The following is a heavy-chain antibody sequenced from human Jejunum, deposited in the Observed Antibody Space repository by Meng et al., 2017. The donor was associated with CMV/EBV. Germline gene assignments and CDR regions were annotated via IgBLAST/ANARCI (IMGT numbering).Heavy chain of an antibody. CDR1: GGSISSGVYF. V-gene: IGHV4-39*07. Sequence: CTVSGGSISSGVYFWAWIRQSPGKGLEWVGSIDYSGSPHYNPSLKSRITISGDMSMNHFSLRLNSVTPADTAVYYCARDLYYFDYWGQGTLVTVSS. CDR2: IDYSGSP. CDR3: ARDLYYFDY. J-gene: IGHJ4*02.